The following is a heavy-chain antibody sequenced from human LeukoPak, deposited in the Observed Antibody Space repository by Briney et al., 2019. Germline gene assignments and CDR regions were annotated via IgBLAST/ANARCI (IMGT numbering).Heavy chain of an antibody. D-gene: IGHD6-13*01. CDR3: ATAMVAAAGTWDY. CDR2: FDPEDGET. J-gene: IGHJ4*02. CDR1: GYTLTELS. V-gene: IGHV1-24*01. Sequence: ASVKVSCKVSGYTLTELSMHWVRQAPGKGLEWMGGFDPEDGETIYAQKFRGRVTMTEDTSTDTAYMELCSLRSEDTAVYYCATAMVAAAGTWDYWGQGTLVTVSS.